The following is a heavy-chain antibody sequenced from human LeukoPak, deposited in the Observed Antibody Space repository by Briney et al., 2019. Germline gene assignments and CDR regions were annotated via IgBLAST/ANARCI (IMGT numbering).Heavy chain of an antibody. CDR2: ISSSSSYI. CDR3: ARAMQHYYGSGITNTFDY. J-gene: IGHJ4*02. CDR1: GFTFSSYS. V-gene: IGHV3-21*01. D-gene: IGHD3-10*01. Sequence: GGSLRLSCSASGFTFSSYSMNWVRQAPGKGLEGVSSISSSSSYIYYADSVKGRFTISRDNAKNSLYLQMNSLRAEDTAVYYCARAMQHYYGSGITNTFDYWGQGTLVTVSS.